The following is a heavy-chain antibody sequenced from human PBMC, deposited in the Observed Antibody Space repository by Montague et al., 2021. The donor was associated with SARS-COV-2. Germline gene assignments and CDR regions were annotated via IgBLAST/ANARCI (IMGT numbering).Heavy chain of an antibody. D-gene: IGHD4-23*01. V-gene: IGHV4-59*01. CDR1: GGSISSYY. J-gene: IGHJ6*02. CDR3: ARGGGNSADYYNYTMDV. Sequence: SETLSLTCTVSGGSISSYYWTWIRQPPGKGLGSIGYIYHNGSTKXNPSLKSRVTISVDTSKNQFSLKLSSVSVADTAVYYCARGGGNSADYYNYTMDVWGQGTTVTVFS. CDR2: IYHNGST.